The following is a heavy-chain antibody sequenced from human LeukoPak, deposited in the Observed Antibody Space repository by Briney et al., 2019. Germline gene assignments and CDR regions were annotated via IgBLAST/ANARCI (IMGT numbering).Heavy chain of an antibody. CDR2: IKQDGSEK. CDR1: GFTFSSYW. J-gene: IGHJ5*02. CDR3: AREVAARRLGSWFDP. D-gene: IGHD6-6*01. Sequence: PGGSLRLSCAASGFTFSSYWMSWVRQAPGKGLEWVANIKQDGSEKYYVGSVRGRFTISRDNAKNSLYLQMNSLRVEDTAVYYCAREVAARRLGSWFDPWGQGTLVTVSS. V-gene: IGHV3-7*01.